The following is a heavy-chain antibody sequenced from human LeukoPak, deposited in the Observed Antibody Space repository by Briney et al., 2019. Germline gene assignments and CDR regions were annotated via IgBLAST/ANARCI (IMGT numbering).Heavy chain of an antibody. J-gene: IGHJ4*02. D-gene: IGHD5-18*01. CDR3: ARVLWYGYSYGTTYYFDY. CDR2: ISSSGGTI. Sequence: PGGSLRLSCSASGLTFSSSEMNWVRQAPGKGLEWVSYISSSGGTINYADSVKGRFTISRDNAKNSLYLQMNSLRAEDTAVYYCARVLWYGYSYGTTYYFDYWGQGTMVTVSS. V-gene: IGHV3-48*03. CDR1: GLTFSSSE.